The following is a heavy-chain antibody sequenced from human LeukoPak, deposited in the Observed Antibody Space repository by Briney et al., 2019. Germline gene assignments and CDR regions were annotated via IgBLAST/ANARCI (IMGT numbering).Heavy chain of an antibody. J-gene: IGHJ4*02. Sequence: GGSLRLSCAASGFTFDDYAMHWVRQAPGKGLEWVSGISWNSGSIGYADSVKGRFTISRDNAKNSLYLQMNSLRAEDTAVYYCAKDFRFLEWFDYWGQGTLVTVSS. V-gene: IGHV3-9*01. CDR3: AKDFRFLEWFDY. CDR2: ISWNSGSI. D-gene: IGHD3-3*01. CDR1: GFTFDDYA.